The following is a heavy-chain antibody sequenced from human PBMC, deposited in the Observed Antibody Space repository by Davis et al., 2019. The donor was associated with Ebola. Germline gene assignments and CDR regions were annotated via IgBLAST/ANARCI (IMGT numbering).Heavy chain of an antibody. Sequence: PGGSLRLSCAASGFTFSSYAMSWVRQAPGKGLDLFSAISGSGGSTYYADSVKGRFTISRDNSKNTLYLQMNSLRAEDTAVYYCAKGRGPVVETAIPGDWGQGTLVTVSS. V-gene: IGHV3-23*01. CDR1: GFTFSSYA. CDR2: ISGSGGST. CDR3: AKGRGPVVETAIPGD. D-gene: IGHD2-21*02. J-gene: IGHJ4*02.